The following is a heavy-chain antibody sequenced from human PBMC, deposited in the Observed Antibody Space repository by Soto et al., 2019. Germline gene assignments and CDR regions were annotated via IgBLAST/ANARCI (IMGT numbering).Heavy chain of an antibody. J-gene: IGHJ4*02. Sequence: PGGSLRLSCAASGFTVSSNYMSWVRQAPGKGLEWVSVIYSGGSTYYADSVKGRFTISRDNSKDTLYLQMNSLRAEDTAVYVCAKEGRSRNFQFEYWGQGSLVTVSS. CDR3: AKEGRSRNFQFEY. D-gene: IGHD1-7*01. CDR1: GFTVSSNY. V-gene: IGHV3-53*01. CDR2: IYSGGST.